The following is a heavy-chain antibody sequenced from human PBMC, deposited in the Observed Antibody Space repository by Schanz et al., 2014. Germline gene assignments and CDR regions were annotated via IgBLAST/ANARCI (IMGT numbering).Heavy chain of an antibody. J-gene: IGHJ6*02. CDR3: ASDFWSGYSHYYYGLDV. CDR2: IIPDSGGT. V-gene: IGHV1-2*02. CDR1: GYTFTSYG. D-gene: IGHD3-3*01. Sequence: QVRLVQSGAEVKKPGASVKVSCKASGYTFTSYGISWVRQAPGQGLEWMGTIIPDSGGTNYAQKFQGRVTMTRDMSINTAYMELSRLRSDDSAVYYCASDFWSGYSHYYYGLDVWGQGTTVTVSS.